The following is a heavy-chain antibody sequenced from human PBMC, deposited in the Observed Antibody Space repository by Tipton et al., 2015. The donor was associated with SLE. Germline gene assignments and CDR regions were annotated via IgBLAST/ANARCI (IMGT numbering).Heavy chain of an antibody. V-gene: IGHV3-49*04. D-gene: IGHD3-3*01. Sequence: SLRLSCTASGFTFGDYAMSWVRQASGKGLEWVGFIRSKAYGGTTEYAASVKGRFTISRDDSKSIAYLQMNSLKTEDTAVYYCTRGSSFTIFGVVIPSLYFDYWGQGTLVTVSS. CDR1: GFTFGDYA. CDR3: TRGSSFTIFGVVIPSLYFDY. CDR2: IRSKAYGGTT. J-gene: IGHJ4*02.